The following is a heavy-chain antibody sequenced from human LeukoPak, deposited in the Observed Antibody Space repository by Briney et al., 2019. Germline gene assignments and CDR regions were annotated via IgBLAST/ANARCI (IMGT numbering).Heavy chain of an antibody. CDR3: SRSTVTTNPDY. D-gene: IGHD4-17*01. CDR1: GFTFSVSA. V-gene: IGHV3-73*01. CDR2: IRSKTNNHAT. Sequence: PGGSLRLSCAASGFTFSVSAIHWVRQASGKGLEWVGRIRSKTNNHATTYGASVRGRFTISRDDSKNTAYLEMNSLKTEDTAIYYCSRSTVTTNPDYWGQGTLVTVSS. J-gene: IGHJ4*02.